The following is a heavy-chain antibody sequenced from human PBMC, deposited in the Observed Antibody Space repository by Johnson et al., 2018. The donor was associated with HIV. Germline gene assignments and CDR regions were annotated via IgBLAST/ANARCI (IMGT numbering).Heavy chain of an antibody. CDR2: ISYDGSNK. Sequence: QVQLVESGGGVVQPGRSLRLSCAASGFTFSSYGMHWVRQAPGKGLEWVAVISYDGSNKYYADSVKGRFTISRDNAKNSLYLQMNSLRAEDTAVYYCAKSTQANILRESGPYGAFDIWGQGTMVTVSS. D-gene: IGHD3-10*01. CDR3: AKSTQANILRESGPYGAFDI. J-gene: IGHJ3*02. V-gene: IGHV3-30-3*02. CDR1: GFTFSSYG.